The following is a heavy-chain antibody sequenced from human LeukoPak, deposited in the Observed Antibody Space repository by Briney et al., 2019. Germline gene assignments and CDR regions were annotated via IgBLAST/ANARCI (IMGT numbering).Heavy chain of an antibody. CDR3: AREYYDILTGYYEPLPPDAFDI. Sequence: PGGSLRLSCAASGSTFSSYAMSWVRQAPGKGLEWVSAISGSGGSTYYADSVKGRFTISRDNAKNSLYLQMNSLRAEDTAVYYCAREYYDILTGYYEPLPPDAFDIWGQGTMVTVSS. CDR1: GSTFSSYA. J-gene: IGHJ3*02. D-gene: IGHD3-9*01. CDR2: ISGSGGST. V-gene: IGHV3-23*01.